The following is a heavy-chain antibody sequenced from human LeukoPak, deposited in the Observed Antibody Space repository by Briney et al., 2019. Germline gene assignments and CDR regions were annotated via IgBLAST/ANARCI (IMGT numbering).Heavy chain of an antibody. CDR1: GFTFSSYA. J-gene: IGHJ6*02. CDR2: ISGSGGST. V-gene: IGHV3-23*01. D-gene: IGHD3-3*01. Sequence: GGSLRLSCAASGFTFSSYAMSWVRQAPGKGLEWVSAISGSGGSTYHADSVKGRFTISRDNSKNTLYLQMNSLRAEDTAVYYCAKQRITIFGVVNYYYGMDVWGQGTTVTVSS. CDR3: AKQRITIFGVVNYYYGMDV.